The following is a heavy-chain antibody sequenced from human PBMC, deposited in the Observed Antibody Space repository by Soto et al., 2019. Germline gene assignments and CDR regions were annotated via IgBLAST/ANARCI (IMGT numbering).Heavy chain of an antibody. Sequence: GGSLRLSCAASGFTFSSYAMHWVRQAPGKGLEWVAVISYDGSNKYYADSVKGRFTISRDNSKNTLHLQMNSLRAEDTAVYYCARNSPLSGGATTVFDPWGQGTLVTVSS. CDR3: ARNSPLSGGATTVFDP. CDR2: ISYDGSNK. CDR1: GFTFSSYA. V-gene: IGHV3-30-3*01. J-gene: IGHJ5*02. D-gene: IGHD1-26*01.